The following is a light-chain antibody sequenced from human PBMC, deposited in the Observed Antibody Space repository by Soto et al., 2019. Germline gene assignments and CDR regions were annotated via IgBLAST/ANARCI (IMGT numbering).Light chain of an antibody. CDR3: RQCDLFPYT. Sequence: DIQMTQSPSTLSASVGDTVTITCRASQSISNWLAWYQQKPGQAPKLLIHKASTLESGVPSRFSGSGSGTEFTLTISSLQSDDFATFYCRQCDLFPYTFGQGTKLEIK. J-gene: IGKJ2*01. CDR1: QSISNW. V-gene: IGKV1-5*03. CDR2: KAS.